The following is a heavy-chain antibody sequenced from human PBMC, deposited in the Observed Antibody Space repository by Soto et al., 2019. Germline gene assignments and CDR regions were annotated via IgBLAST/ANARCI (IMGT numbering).Heavy chain of an antibody. D-gene: IGHD3-22*01. CDR1: GGTFSSYA. J-gene: IGHJ1*01. Sequence: QVQLVQSGAEVKKPGSSVKVSCKASGGTFSSYAISWVRQAPGQGLEWMGGIIPIFGTANYAQKFQGRVTITADESTSTAYMELSSLRSEDTVVYYCGQYYYDSSGYYEYFQHWGQGTLVTVSS. V-gene: IGHV1-69*01. CDR2: IIPIFGTA. CDR3: GQYYYDSSGYYEYFQH.